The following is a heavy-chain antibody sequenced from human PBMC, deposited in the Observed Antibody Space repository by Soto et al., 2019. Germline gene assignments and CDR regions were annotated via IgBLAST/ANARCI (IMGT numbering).Heavy chain of an antibody. CDR2: ISAYNGNT. CDR1: GYTFTSYV. Sequence: ASVKVSCKASGYTFTSYVISWVRHAPGQGLEWMGWISAYNGNTNYTQKLQGRVTMTTDTSTSTAYMELRSLRSDDTAVYYCARDLDEGITIFGVVIMQSYGMDVWGQGPTVTVSS. D-gene: IGHD3-3*01. V-gene: IGHV1-18*01. J-gene: IGHJ6*02. CDR3: ARDLDEGITIFGVVIMQSYGMDV.